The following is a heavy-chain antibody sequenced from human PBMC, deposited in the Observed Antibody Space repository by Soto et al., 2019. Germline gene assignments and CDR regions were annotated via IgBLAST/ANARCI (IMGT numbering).Heavy chain of an antibody. CDR1: GFSLSKARMG. J-gene: IGHJ4*02. CDR2: IFWNDER. V-gene: IGHV2-26*01. D-gene: IGHD1-7*01. Sequence: QVTLKESGPVLVKPTETLTLTCTVSGFSLSKARMGVSWIRQPPGKALEWLAHIFWNDERSYSTSLKSRLTVSKDTSKSQVVLTMTNVDPVDTGTYYCTRALREELPISYFDSWGQGTLVTVSS. CDR3: TRALREELPISYFDS.